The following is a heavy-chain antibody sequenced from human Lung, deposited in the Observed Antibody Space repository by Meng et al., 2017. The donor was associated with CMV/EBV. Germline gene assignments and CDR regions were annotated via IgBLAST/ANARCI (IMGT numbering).Heavy chain of an antibody. CDR3: ARGKQDAWELLAY. J-gene: IGHJ4*02. Sequence: QVQLQESVPGVVKPSGDLSLTCGVSGFSISSNIRWTWVRQPPGKGLEWIGDIDDSGSTNYNPSLNSRISISLDKSKNHFSLKVNSVTAADTAVYYCARGKQDAWELLAYWGQGALVTVSS. D-gene: IGHD1-26*01. V-gene: IGHV4-4*02. CDR2: IDDSGST. CDR1: GFSISSNIR.